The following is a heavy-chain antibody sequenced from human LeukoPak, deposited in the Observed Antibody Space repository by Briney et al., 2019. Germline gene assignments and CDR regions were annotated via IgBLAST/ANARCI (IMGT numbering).Heavy chain of an antibody. CDR2: IYHSGST. CDR3: ARVRGVGATFIYY. D-gene: IGHD1-26*01. J-gene: IGHJ4*02. V-gene: IGHV4-4*02. CDR1: GGSISSSNW. Sequence: SGTLSLTSAVSGGSISSSNWWSWVRQPPGKGLEWIGEIYHSGSTNYSPSLKSRVTISVDKSKNQFSLKLSSVTAADTAVYYCARVRGVGATFIYYWGQGTLVTVSS.